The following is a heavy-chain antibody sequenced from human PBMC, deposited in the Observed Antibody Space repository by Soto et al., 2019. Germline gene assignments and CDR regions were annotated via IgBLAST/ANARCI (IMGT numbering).Heavy chain of an antibody. Sequence: GASVKVSCKASGYTFTGYYMHWLRQSPGQGLEWMGWINPNSGGTNYAQKFQGWVTMTRDTSISTAYMELSRLRSDDTAVYYCARAKGVDTATNYDYWGQGTLVTVSS. J-gene: IGHJ4*02. CDR3: ARAKGVDTATNYDY. D-gene: IGHD5-18*01. V-gene: IGHV1-2*04. CDR1: GYTFTGYY. CDR2: INPNSGGT.